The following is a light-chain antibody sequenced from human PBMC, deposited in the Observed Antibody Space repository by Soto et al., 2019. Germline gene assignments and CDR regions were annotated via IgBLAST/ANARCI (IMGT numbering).Light chain of an antibody. V-gene: IGKV1-5*01. CDR1: QSINRW. Sequence: DIQMTQSPPTLSASVGDRVTITCRAGQSINRWLAWYQQKPGRAPKLXXYDVSTLQSGVPSRFSGSGSGTEFTLTISSLQSQDFVVYDYQQYNSWPTITFGQGTRLEIK. CDR2: DVS. J-gene: IGKJ5*01. CDR3: QQYNSWPTIT.